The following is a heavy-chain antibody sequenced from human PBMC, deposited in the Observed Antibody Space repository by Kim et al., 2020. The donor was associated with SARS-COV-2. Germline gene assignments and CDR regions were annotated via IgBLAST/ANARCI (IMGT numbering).Heavy chain of an antibody. V-gene: IGHV3-7*04. CDR3: ARGSDRDSSSSSRTDY. CDR2: KKQDGSEK. J-gene: IGHJ4*02. D-gene: IGHD6-6*01. Sequence: GGSLRLSCAASGFTFSNYWMSWVRQAPGKGLEWVANKKQDGSEKYYVDSVKGRFTISRDNAKNSLFLQMNSLRAEDTAVYYCARGSDRDSSSSSRTDYWGQGTLVTVSS. CDR1: GFTFSNYW.